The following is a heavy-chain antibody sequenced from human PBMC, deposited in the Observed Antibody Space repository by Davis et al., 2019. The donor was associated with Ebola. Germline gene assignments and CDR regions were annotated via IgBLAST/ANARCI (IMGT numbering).Heavy chain of an antibody. J-gene: IGHJ4*02. Sequence: GESLMISCAASGFTFSSYGMHWVRQAPGKGLEWVAVIWYDGSNKYYADSVKGRFTISRDNSKNTLYLQMNSLRAEDTAVYYCARVDSGGSPDYWGQGTLVTVSS. V-gene: IGHV3-33*01. D-gene: IGHD2-15*01. CDR1: GFTFSSYG. CDR2: IWYDGSNK. CDR3: ARVDSGGSPDY.